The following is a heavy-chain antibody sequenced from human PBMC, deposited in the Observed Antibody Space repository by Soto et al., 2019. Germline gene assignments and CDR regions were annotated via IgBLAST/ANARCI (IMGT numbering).Heavy chain of an antibody. CDR2: INHSGST. CDR3: ARGGGGYDYVWGSYRPFDF. J-gene: IGHJ4*02. CDR1: GESLRDYY. V-gene: IGHV4-34*01. Sequence: QVQLQQWGAGLLKPSETLSLTCAVYGESLRDYYWSWIRQPPGKGLEWIGEINHSGSTNYSPSLKSGVSISVDTSKKQFSLKVTSVTAADTAVYYCARGGGGYDYVWGSYRPFDFWGQGTLVTVSS. D-gene: IGHD3-16*02.